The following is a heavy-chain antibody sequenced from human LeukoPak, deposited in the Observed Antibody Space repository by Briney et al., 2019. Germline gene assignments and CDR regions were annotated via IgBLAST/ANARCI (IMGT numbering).Heavy chain of an antibody. V-gene: IGHV3-30*02. D-gene: IGHD2-21*01. CDR1: GFIFNTYV. Sequence: PGGSLRLSCAASGFIFNTYVMHWVRQAPGKGLEWLAFIRYDGSNKNYADSVKGRFTISRDNSKNTLSLQMNSLRTEDTAVYYCARDRDWAFDYWGQGILVTVSS. J-gene: IGHJ4*02. CDR2: IRYDGSNK. CDR3: ARDRDWAFDY.